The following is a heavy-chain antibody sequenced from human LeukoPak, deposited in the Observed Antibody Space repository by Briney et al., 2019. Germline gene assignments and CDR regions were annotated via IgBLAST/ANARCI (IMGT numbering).Heavy chain of an antibody. CDR3: AKDGYGDYFDY. Sequence: GGSLRLSCAASGFTFSNHGMSWVRQAPGKGLEWVSAISGSGGSTYYADSVKGRFTTSRDNSKNTLYLQMNSLRAEDTAVYYCAKDGYGDYFDYWGQGTLVTVSS. V-gene: IGHV3-23*01. J-gene: IGHJ4*02. CDR2: ISGSGGST. D-gene: IGHD4-17*01. CDR1: GFTFSNHG.